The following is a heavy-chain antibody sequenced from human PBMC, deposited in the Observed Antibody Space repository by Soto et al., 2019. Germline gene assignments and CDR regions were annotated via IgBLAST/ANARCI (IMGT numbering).Heavy chain of an antibody. Sequence: QLHLVQSGAEVKEPGASVKVSCKTSADIFNNYYMHWVRQAPGQGLEWMGVMTPSDGSTNYAQSFQGRVTMTRDTSKRTVYVEQSSLRSEDTAVYYCAKHCGGDCSNGFDIWGKGKKVTVSS. D-gene: IGHD2-21*02. V-gene: IGHV1-46*02. J-gene: IGHJ3*02. CDR1: ADIFNNYY. CDR3: AKHCGGDCSNGFDI. CDR2: MTPSDGST.